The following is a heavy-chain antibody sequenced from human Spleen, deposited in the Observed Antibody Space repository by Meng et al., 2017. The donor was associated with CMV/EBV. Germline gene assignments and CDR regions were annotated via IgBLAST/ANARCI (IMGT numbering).Heavy chain of an antibody. V-gene: IGHV3-48*04. CDR3: ARDFSLEWLLWGGIDP. Sequence: ESLKISCAASGFTFSSYTMNWVRQAPGKGLEWVSYISSASSTIYYADSVKGRFTMSRDNAKNSLYLQMNSLRGEDTAVYYCARDFSLEWLLWGGIDPWGPGTLVTVST. D-gene: IGHD3-3*01. CDR1: GFTFSSYT. CDR2: ISSASSTI. J-gene: IGHJ5*02.